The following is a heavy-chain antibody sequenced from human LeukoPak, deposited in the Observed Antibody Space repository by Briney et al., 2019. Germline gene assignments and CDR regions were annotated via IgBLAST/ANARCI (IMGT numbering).Heavy chain of an antibody. D-gene: IGHD3-22*01. CDR3: AREGAGEADYYDSTGYFVS. Sequence: GGSLRLSCTASGFTFADHTLSWVRQAPGKGLEWVGFIRSEPYGGTTEYAASVKGRFTISGDDSKSIAYLKMSSLKTEDTAVYYCAREGAGEADYYDSTGYFVSWGQGTLVTVSS. CDR2: IRSEPYGGTT. J-gene: IGHJ5*01. CDR1: GFTFADHT. V-gene: IGHV3-49*04.